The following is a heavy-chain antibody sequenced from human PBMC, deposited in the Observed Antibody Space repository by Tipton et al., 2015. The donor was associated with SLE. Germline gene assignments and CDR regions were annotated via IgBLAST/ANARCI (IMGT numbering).Heavy chain of an antibody. V-gene: IGHV3-21*01. D-gene: IGHD3-10*01. CDR3: ARVSGRFTMVRGARDDP. J-gene: IGHJ5*02. Sequence: SLRLSCAASGFTFSDYYMNWVRQAPGKGLEWVSSISSSSSYIYYADSVKGRFTISRDNAKNSLYLQMNSLRAEDTAVYYCARVSGRFTMVRGARDDPWGQGTLVTVSS. CDR1: GFTFSDYY. CDR2: ISSSSSYI.